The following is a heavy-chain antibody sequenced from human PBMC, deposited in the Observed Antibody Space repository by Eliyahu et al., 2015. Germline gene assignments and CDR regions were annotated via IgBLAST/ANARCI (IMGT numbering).Heavy chain of an antibody. V-gene: IGHV3-15*01. CDR1: GXXFPXXW. Sequence: EXQLVESGGGLVKPGGSLTLSCXASGXXFPXXWMTWVRPAPGRGLEWLGHIKSKTDGGTTDYAAPVKGRFTISRDDSINTLFVRMNSLKTEDTAVYYCTTEIHYYDSRAFDHWGQGILVTVSS. D-gene: IGHD3-22*01. CDR3: TTEIHYYDSRAFDH. CDR2: IKSKTDGGTT. J-gene: IGHJ4*02.